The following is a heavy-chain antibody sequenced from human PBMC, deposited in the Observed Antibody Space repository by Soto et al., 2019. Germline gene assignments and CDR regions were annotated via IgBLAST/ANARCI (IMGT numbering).Heavy chain of an antibody. V-gene: IGHV1-69*08. D-gene: IGHD3-22*01. CDR2: IIPSHGKT. J-gene: IGHJ4*02. CDR1: GDTFSSYT. CDR3: ARDHYYDSSGYYYAPYQFDY. Sequence: ASVKVSCKASGDTFSSYTMSWVRQAPGQGLEWMGRIIPSHGKTKYAQKFQGRVTITGDTSASTAYMELSSLRSEDTAVYYCARDHYYDSSGYYYAPYQFDYWGQGTLVTVSS.